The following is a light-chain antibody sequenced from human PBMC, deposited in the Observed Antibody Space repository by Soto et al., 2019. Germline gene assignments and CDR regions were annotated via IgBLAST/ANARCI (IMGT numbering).Light chain of an antibody. CDR2: EVS. Sequence: QSVLTQPASVSGSPGQSITISCTGTSSDIGAYKYVSWYQHHSGKAPKLIIYEVSIRPSGISNRFSGSMSGNTASLTISGLQAEDEADYYCSSYTDTFYVFGTGTKVTVL. V-gene: IGLV2-14*01. CDR3: SSYTDTFYV. J-gene: IGLJ1*01. CDR1: SSDIGAYKY.